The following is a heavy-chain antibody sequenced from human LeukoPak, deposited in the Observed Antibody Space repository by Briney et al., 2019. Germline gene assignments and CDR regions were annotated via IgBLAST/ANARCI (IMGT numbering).Heavy chain of an antibody. J-gene: IGHJ4*02. Sequence: GGSLRLSCAASGVTLSAYEMNWVRQAPGKGLEWLSYISGSGDTIYYAESVKGRFTISRDNAKNSLYLQMSSLRAEDTAVYYCVSADGGRLDYWGQGTLVTVSS. CDR1: GVTLSAYE. CDR2: ISGSGDTI. CDR3: VSADGGRLDY. V-gene: IGHV3-48*03. D-gene: IGHD3-16*01.